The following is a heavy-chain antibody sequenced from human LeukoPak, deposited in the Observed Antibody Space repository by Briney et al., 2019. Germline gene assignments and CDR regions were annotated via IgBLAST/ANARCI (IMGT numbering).Heavy chain of an antibody. J-gene: IGHJ4*02. V-gene: IGHV4-59*08. CDR3: ARHAAVYFSDFVARRAGAPAY. D-gene: IGHD3-22*01. CDR1: GDSISIYY. CDR2: IHYSGST. Sequence: PSETLSLSCTASGDSISIYYTSWVRQPPGKGLEWMGYIHYSGSTEYKPSLMSRGTISVDMSKSQFSLKLSSLTAADTARYFSARHAAVYFSDFVARRAGAPAYCSQGILVTVS.